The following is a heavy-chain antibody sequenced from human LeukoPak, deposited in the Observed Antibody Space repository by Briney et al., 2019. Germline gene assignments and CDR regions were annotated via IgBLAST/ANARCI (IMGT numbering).Heavy chain of an antibody. J-gene: IGHJ4*02. Sequence: GASVKVSCKASGYTFTSYGISWVRRAPGQGLEWMGWISAYNGNTDYAQKLQGRVTMTTDTSTSTAYMELRGLRSDDTAVYYCARDSSHYYDSSGYYVWGQGTLVTVSS. D-gene: IGHD3-22*01. CDR2: ISAYNGNT. V-gene: IGHV1-18*01. CDR1: GYTFTSYG. CDR3: ARDSSHYYDSSGYYV.